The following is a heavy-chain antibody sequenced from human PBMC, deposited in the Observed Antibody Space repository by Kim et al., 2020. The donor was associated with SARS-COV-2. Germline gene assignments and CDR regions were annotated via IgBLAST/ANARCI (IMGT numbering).Heavy chain of an antibody. V-gene: IGHV3-23*01. CDR1: GFTFSSYP. D-gene: IGHD4-17*01. Sequence: GGSLRLSCAASGFTFSSYPMRWVRQPPGKGLEWVSSISAGGGSTYYPDSVKGRFTISRDNSKNTLYLQMNSLRAEDTAVYYCAKLLSVTTDYYYGMDVWG. J-gene: IGHJ6*01. CDR2: ISAGGGST. CDR3: AKLLSVTTDYYYGMDV.